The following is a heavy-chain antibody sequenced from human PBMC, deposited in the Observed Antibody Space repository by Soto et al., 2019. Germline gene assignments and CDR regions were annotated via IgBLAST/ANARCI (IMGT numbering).Heavy chain of an antibody. CDR2: MNPNSGNT. CDR3: ARAVGGGDVWSSNYYYYYGMDV. J-gene: IGHJ6*02. V-gene: IGHV1-8*01. CDR1: GYTFTSYD. Sequence: ASVKVSCKASGYTFTSYDINWVRQATGQGLEWMGWMNPNSGNTGYAQKFQGRVTMTRNTSISTAYMELSSLRSEDTAVYYCARAVGGGDVWSSNYYYYYGMDVWGQGTTVTVSS. D-gene: IGHD3-3*01.